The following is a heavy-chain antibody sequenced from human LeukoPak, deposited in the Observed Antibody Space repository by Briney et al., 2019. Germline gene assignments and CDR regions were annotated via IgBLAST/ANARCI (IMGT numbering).Heavy chain of an antibody. Sequence: PSETLSLTCSVSGDSITATSYYWAWIRQPPGKALEWIGSIYYSGVVNYDPSLQSRVTISVDTSKNQFSLSLSSVTAADTAVYYCARQIRYTYDPNWFHPWGQGTLVTVSS. V-gene: IGHV4-39*01. CDR3: ARQIRYTYDPNWFHP. CDR2: IYYSGVV. J-gene: IGHJ5*02. CDR1: GDSITATSYY. D-gene: IGHD2-2*02.